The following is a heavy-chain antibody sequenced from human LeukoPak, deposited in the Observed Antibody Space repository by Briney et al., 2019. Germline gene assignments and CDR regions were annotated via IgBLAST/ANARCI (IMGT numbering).Heavy chain of an antibody. Sequence: PGGSLRLSCAASGFTFSSYWMSWVRQAPGKGLEWVANIKQDGSEKYYVDSVKGRFTISRDNAKNSLYLQMNSLRAEGTAVYYCARDSEMATIPLDYWGQGTLVTVSS. D-gene: IGHD5-12*01. CDR3: ARDSEMATIPLDY. CDR2: IKQDGSEK. J-gene: IGHJ4*02. V-gene: IGHV3-7*01. CDR1: GFTFSSYW.